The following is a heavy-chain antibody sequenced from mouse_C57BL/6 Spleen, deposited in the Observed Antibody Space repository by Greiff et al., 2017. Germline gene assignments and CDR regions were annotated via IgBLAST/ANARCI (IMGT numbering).Heavy chain of an antibody. J-gene: IGHJ4*01. D-gene: IGHD2-4*01. Sequence: EVQRVESGGDLVKPGGSLKLSCAASGFTFSSYGMSWVRQTPDKRLEWVATISSGGSYTYYPDSVKGRFTISRDNAKNTLYLQMSSLKSEDTAMYYCARYDYAYAMDYWGQGTSVTVSS. V-gene: IGHV5-6*01. CDR2: ISSGGSYT. CDR1: GFTFSSYG. CDR3: ARYDYAYAMDY.